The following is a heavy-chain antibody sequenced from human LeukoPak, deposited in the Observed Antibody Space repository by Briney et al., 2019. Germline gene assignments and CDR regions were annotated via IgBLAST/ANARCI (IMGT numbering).Heavy chain of an antibody. CDR3: ARGHGAAREDYFDY. CDR1: GGTFSSYA. D-gene: IGHD6-6*01. J-gene: IGHJ4*02. Sequence: SVKVSCKASGGTFSSYATSWVRQAPGQGLEWMGGTIPIFGTANYAQKFQGRVTITADESTSTAYMELSSLRSEDTAVYYCARGHGAAREDYFDYWGQGTLVTVSS. CDR2: TIPIFGTA. V-gene: IGHV1-69*01.